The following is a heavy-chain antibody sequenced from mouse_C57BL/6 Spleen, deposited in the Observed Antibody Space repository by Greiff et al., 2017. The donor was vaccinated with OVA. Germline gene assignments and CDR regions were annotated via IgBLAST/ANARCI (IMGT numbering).Heavy chain of an antibody. CDR1: GFNIKDDY. Sequence: EVQLQQSGAELVRPGASVKLSCTASGFNIKDDYMHWVKQRPEQGLEWIGWIDPENGDTEYASKFQGKATITADTSSNTAYLHLSSLTSEDTAVYYCTLWDLDYWGQGTTLTVSS. CDR2: IDPENGDT. D-gene: IGHD1-1*02. CDR3: TLWDLDY. J-gene: IGHJ2*01. V-gene: IGHV14-4*01.